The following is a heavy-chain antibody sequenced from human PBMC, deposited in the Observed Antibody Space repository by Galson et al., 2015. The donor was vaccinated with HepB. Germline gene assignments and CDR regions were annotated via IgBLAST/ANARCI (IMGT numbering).Heavy chain of an antibody. CDR1: GFTFSTYG. Sequence: SLRLSCAASGFTFSTYGIHWVRQAPGKGLEWVAVISHDESNQYYADSVKGRFTISRDNSKDTLYLQMNSLRAEDTAVYYCATLATSDSSGYYFDYWGQGTLVTVSS. J-gene: IGHJ4*02. D-gene: IGHD3-22*01. CDR3: ATLATSDSSGYYFDY. CDR2: ISHDESNQ. V-gene: IGHV3-30*03.